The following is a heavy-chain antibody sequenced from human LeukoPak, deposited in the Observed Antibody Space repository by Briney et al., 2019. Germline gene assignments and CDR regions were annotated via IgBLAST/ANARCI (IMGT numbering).Heavy chain of an antibody. CDR3: ARGAEGYYYYYGMDV. J-gene: IGHJ6*02. CDR1: GYPFTSYD. V-gene: IGHV1-8*01. CDR2: MNPNTCNP. Sequence: SLKVSCKASGYPFTSYDINCARQATGERLEWRAWMNPNTCNPGYAHKFQGRVTMTRNTSIRTAYMELSSLTSEDTAVYYCARGAEGYYYYYGMDVWRQGTTVTVSS.